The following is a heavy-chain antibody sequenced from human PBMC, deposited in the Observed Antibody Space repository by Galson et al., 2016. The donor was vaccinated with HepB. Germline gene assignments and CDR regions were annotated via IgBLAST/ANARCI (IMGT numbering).Heavy chain of an antibody. CDR2: ISYSGRT. D-gene: IGHD6-19*01. CDR3: ARDLARSFRSGWNAASGWFDP. Sequence: SETLSLTCTVSGGSVSSGSYYWSWIRQPPGKGLEWIGYISYSGRTNYNPSLKSLVTISVDTSKNQFSLKVSSVTAADTAVYYFARDLARSFRSGWNAASGWFDPWGQGTLVTVSS. CDR1: GGSVSSGSYY. V-gene: IGHV4-61*01. J-gene: IGHJ5*02.